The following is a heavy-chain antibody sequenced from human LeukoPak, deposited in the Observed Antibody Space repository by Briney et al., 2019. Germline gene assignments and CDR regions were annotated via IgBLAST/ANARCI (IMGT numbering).Heavy chain of an antibody. CDR3: ARMYSSSSEPSFDY. D-gene: IGHD6-6*01. V-gene: IGHV3-30*02. J-gene: IGHJ4*02. CDR1: GFSFSDYS. Sequence: GGSLRLSCGASGFSFSDYSMHWVRQAPGKGLEWVAFIRYDGSNKYYADSVKGRFTISRDNAKNSLYLQMNSLRAEDTAVYYCARMYSSSSEPSFDYWGQGTLVTVSS. CDR2: IRYDGSNK.